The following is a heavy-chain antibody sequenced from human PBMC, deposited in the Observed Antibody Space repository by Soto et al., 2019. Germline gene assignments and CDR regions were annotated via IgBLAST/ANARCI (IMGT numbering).Heavy chain of an antibody. V-gene: IGHV1-3*01. D-gene: IGHD3-9*01. CDR1: GYTFTSYA. Sequence: ASVKVSCKASGYTFTSYAMHWVRQAPGQRLEWMGWINAGNGNTKYSQKFQGRVTITRDTSASTAYMELSSLRSEDTAVYFFARAQAYYDILTGYYGMDVWGQGTTVTVSS. J-gene: IGHJ6*02. CDR2: INAGNGNT. CDR3: ARAQAYYDILTGYYGMDV.